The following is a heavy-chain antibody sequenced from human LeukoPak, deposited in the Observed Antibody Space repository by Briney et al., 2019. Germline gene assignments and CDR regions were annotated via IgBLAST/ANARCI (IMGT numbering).Heavy chain of an antibody. CDR1: GYTFTSYG. CDR2: ISANNGNT. D-gene: IGHD6-13*01. J-gene: IGHJ5*02. CDR3: ARVNQRGSSWYWLGNWFDH. V-gene: IGHV1-18*01. Sequence: ASVKVSCKSSGYTFTSYGISWVRQAPGQGLEWMGWISANNGNTNYAQKLQGRVTMTTDTSTSTAYMELRSLRSDDTAVYYCARVNQRGSSWYWLGNWFDHWGQGTLVTVSS.